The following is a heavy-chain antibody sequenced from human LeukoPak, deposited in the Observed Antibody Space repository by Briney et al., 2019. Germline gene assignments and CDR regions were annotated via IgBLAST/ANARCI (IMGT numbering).Heavy chain of an antibody. CDR2: INWNGGST. Sequence: GGSLRLSCAASGFTFDDYGMSWVRQAPGKGLEWVSGINWNGGSTGYADSVKGRFTTSRDNAKNSLYLQMNSLRAEDTALYYCARDDYDSSGQFYGMDVWGQGTTVTV. V-gene: IGHV3-20*04. J-gene: IGHJ6*02. CDR3: ARDDYDSSGQFYGMDV. D-gene: IGHD3-22*01. CDR1: GFTFDDYG.